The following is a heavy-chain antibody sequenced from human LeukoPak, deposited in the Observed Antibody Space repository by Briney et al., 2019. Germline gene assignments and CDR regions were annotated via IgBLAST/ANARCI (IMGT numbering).Heavy chain of an antibody. CDR1: GFTVSSNY. CDR3: ARVEDYYDSSGSRYYFDY. V-gene: IGHV3-66*01. Sequence: PGGSLRLSCAASGFTVSSNYMSWVRQAPGKGLEWVSVIYSGGSTYYADSVKGRFTISRDNSKNTLYLQMNSLRAEDTAVYYCARVEDYYDSSGSRYYFDYWGQGTLVTVSS. CDR2: IYSGGST. D-gene: IGHD3-22*01. J-gene: IGHJ4*02.